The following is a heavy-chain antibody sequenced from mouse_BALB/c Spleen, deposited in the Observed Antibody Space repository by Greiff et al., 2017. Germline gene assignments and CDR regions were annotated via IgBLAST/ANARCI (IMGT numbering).Heavy chain of an antibody. CDR2: IDPANGNT. D-gene: IGHD1-1*01. V-gene: IGHV14-3*02. CDR1: GFNIKDTY. Sequence: EVQLQQSGAELVKPGASVKLSCTASGFNIKDTYMHWVKQRPEQGLEWIGRIDPANGNTKYDPKFQGKATITADTSSNTAYLQLSSLTSEDTAVYYCARPYGYGSSLYAMDYWGQGTSVTVSS. CDR3: ARPYGYGSSLYAMDY. J-gene: IGHJ4*01.